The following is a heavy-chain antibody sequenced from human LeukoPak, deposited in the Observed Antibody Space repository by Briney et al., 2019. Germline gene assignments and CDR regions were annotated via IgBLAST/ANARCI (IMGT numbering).Heavy chain of an antibody. Sequence: ASVKVSCKASGYTFIGYYMHWVRQAPGQGLEWMGWINPNSGGTNYAQKFQDRVTMTRDTYMSAAYMEISRLTYDDTAVYYCGRGIQSFDPWGQGTLVTVSS. CDR1: GYTFIGYY. CDR3: GRGIQSFDP. V-gene: IGHV1-2*02. J-gene: IGHJ5*02. CDR2: INPNSGGT.